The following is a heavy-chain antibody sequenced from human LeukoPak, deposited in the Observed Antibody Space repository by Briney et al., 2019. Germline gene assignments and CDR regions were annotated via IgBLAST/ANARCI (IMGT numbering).Heavy chain of an antibody. D-gene: IGHD6-6*01. J-gene: IGHJ4*02. CDR1: GFTFSSYE. V-gene: IGHV3-48*03. CDR2: ISSSGSTI. Sequence: TGGSLRLSCAASGFTFSSYEMNWVRQAPGKGLEWVSYISSSGSTIYYADSVKGRFTVSRDNAENSLYLQMNSLRADDAAVYYCASEGSVPYWGQGTLVTVSS. CDR3: ASEGSVPY.